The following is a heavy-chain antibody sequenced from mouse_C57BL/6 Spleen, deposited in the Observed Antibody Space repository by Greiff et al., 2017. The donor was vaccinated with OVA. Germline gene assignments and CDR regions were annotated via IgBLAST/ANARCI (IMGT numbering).Heavy chain of an antibody. D-gene: IGHD4-1*01. CDR1: GFTFSDYG. Sequence: EVKLMESGGGLVKPGGSLKLSCAASGFTFSDYGMHWVRQAPEKGLEWVAYISSGSSTIYYADTVKGRFTISRDNAKNTLFLQMTSLRSEDTAMYYCARDWGYPFDYWGQGTTLTVSS. CDR2: ISSGSSTI. CDR3: ARDWGYPFDY. J-gene: IGHJ2*01. V-gene: IGHV5-17*01.